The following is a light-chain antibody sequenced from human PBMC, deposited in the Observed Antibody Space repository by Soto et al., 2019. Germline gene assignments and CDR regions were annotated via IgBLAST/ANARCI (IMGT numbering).Light chain of an antibody. CDR1: QSVSSH. CDR3: QQLNSYSIT. CDR2: GAS. Sequence: EIVLTQSPATLSLSPGEIATLSFRASQSVSSHLAWYQQRPGQAPRLLIYGASTRATGIPARFSGSGSGTEFTLTISSLQSEDFATYYCQQLNSYSITFGQGTRLEI. V-gene: IGKV3-15*01. J-gene: IGKJ5*01.